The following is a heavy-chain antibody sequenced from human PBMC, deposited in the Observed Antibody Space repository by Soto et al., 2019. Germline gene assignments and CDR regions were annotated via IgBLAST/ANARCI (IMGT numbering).Heavy chain of an antibody. Sequence: QLQLQESGSGLVKPSQTLSLTCAVSGGSISSGGYSWSWIRQPPGKGLEWIGYIYHSGSTYYNPSLKRRVTMSVDMSKNQFSLKLSSVTAADTAVYYCARAGVVGATALDYWVQGTLVTVSS. CDR3: ARAGVVGATALDY. CDR1: GGSISSGGYS. D-gene: IGHD1-26*01. V-gene: IGHV4-30-2*01. J-gene: IGHJ4*02. CDR2: IYHSGST.